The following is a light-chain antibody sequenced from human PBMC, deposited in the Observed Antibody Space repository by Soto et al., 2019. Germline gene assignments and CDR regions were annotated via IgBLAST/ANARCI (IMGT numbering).Light chain of an antibody. CDR1: QSISSY. V-gene: IGKV1-39*01. CDR3: QQSYSTPRT. J-gene: IGKJ1*01. CDR2: AAS. Sequence: DLPMTQSPSSLSASVGDRVTITCRASQSISSYLNWYQQKPGKVPKLLIYAASSLHSGVPSRFSGSGSGTDFTLTISSLQPEDFATYYCQQSYSTPRTFGQGTKVEIK.